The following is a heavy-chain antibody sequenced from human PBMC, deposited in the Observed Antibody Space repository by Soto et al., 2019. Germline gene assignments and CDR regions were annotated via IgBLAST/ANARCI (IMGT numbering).Heavy chain of an antibody. V-gene: IGHV4-4*07. Sequence: SETLSLPCTVSGGSMSSYYWSWIRQPAGKGLEWIGRIYTSGNTNYNPSLKSRVTMSVDTSKNQFSLKLTSVTAADTAVYYCARIDYASAFDICGQGTMVTV. D-gene: IGHD4-17*01. J-gene: IGHJ3*02. CDR3: ARIDYASAFDI. CDR2: IYTSGNT. CDR1: GGSMSSYY.